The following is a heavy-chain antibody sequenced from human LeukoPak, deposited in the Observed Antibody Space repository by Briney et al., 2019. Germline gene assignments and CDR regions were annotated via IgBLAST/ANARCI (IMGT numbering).Heavy chain of an antibody. J-gene: IGHJ5*02. V-gene: IGHV1-18*01. CDR2: VSGHNGDT. CDR1: GYTFTSYG. CDR3: ARDRHSGYSSVWYDH. D-gene: IGHD6-25*01. Sequence: ASVKVSCKASGYTFTSYGVTWVRQAPGQGLEWMGWVSGHNGDTDYAQKLQGRVTMTIVTSTSTAYMELRNLISDHTAVYFCARDRHSGYSSVWYDHWGQGTLVTVSS.